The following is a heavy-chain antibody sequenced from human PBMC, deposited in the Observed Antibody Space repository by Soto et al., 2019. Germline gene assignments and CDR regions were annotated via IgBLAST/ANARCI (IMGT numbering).Heavy chain of an antibody. CDR1: GGTFSSYT. D-gene: IGHD4-17*01. CDR2: IIPILGIA. V-gene: IGHV1-69*02. J-gene: IGHJ5*02. CDR3: ATYGGNSDWFDP. Sequence: QVQLVQSGAEVKKPGSSVKVSCKASGGTFSSYTISWVRQAPGQGLEWMGRIIPILGIANYAQKFQGRVTLTADKATSTAYMELSSLRSEDTAVYYCATYGGNSDWFDPWGQGTLVTVSS.